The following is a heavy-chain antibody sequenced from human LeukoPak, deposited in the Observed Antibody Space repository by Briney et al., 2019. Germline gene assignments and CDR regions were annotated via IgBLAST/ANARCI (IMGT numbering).Heavy chain of an antibody. CDR1: GFTFSSYS. Sequence: PGGSLRLSCAASGFTFSSYSMNWVRQAPGKGLEWVSAISGSGGSTYYADSVKGRFTISRDNSKNTLYLQMNSLRAEDTAVYYCAKDINTSLRGRGAFDYWGQGTLVTVSS. CDR3: AKDINTSLRGRGAFDY. CDR2: ISGSGGST. J-gene: IGHJ4*02. V-gene: IGHV3-23*01. D-gene: IGHD3-22*01.